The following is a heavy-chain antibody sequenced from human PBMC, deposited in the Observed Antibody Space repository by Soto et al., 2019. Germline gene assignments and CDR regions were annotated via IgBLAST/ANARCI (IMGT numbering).Heavy chain of an antibody. D-gene: IGHD6-19*01. V-gene: IGHV3-11*01. Sequence: QVRLVESGGGMVKPGGSLRVSCAASGFTFSNYYMTWIRQAPGKGLEWVSSISSRDLSIYYADSVKGRFTISRDNAKNSLFLHMTSMRVADTAIYYCARVSATGWHVHGRDYFDHGGQETLVTVSS. J-gene: IGHJ4*02. CDR3: ARVSATGWHVHGRDYFDH. CDR1: GFTFSNYY. CDR2: ISSRDLSI.